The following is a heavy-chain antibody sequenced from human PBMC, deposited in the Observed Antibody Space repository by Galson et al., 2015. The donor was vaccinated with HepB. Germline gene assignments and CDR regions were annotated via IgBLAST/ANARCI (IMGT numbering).Heavy chain of an antibody. D-gene: IGHD3-3*01. CDR3: ARDHYDFWSGYPSRMDV. V-gene: IGHV3-21*01. Sequence: SLRLSCAASGFTFSSYSMNWVRQAPGKGLEWVSSISSSSSYIYYADSVKGRFTISRDNAKNSLYLQMNSLRAEDTAVYYCARDHYDFWSGYPSRMDVWGQGTTVTVSS. CDR2: ISSSSSYI. CDR1: GFTFSSYS. J-gene: IGHJ6*02.